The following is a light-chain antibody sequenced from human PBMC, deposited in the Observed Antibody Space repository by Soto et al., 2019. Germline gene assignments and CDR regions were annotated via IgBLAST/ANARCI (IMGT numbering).Light chain of an antibody. CDR1: QSVSSN. J-gene: IGKJ5*01. CDR3: QQYNYWPIT. CDR2: GAS. V-gene: IGKV3-15*01. Sequence: IVMTQSPATLSVSPWERATLSCRASQSVSSNLAWYQQKPGQAPRLLIYGASTRATGIPARFSGSGSETDFTLTVSSLRSEDSAVYYCQQYNYWPITFGQGTRLEIK.